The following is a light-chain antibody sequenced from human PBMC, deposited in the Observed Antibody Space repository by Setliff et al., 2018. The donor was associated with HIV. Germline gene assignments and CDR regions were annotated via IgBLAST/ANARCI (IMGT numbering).Light chain of an antibody. Sequence: SYELTQPPSVSVAPGKTARITCGGNNIGSKSVHWYQQKSGQAPVLVIYYDTDRPSGIPERFSGSNSGNTATLTISRVEAGDEADYYCQVWDSRSAVVFGGGTKLTVL. J-gene: IGLJ2*01. V-gene: IGLV3-21*04. CDR2: YDT. CDR3: QVWDSRSAVV. CDR1: NIGSKS.